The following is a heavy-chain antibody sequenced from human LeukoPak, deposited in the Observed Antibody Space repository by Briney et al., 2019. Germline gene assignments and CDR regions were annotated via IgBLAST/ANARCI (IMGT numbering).Heavy chain of an antibody. V-gene: IGHV1-2*02. J-gene: IGHJ1*01. D-gene: IGHD3-3*01. CDR1: GYTFTSYG. CDR2: INPDSGVT. Sequence: GASVKVSCKASGYTFTSYGISWVRQAPGKGLEWMGWINPDSGVTHYSEKFLGRVTMTRDTSINTAYMEVSGLTSDDTAVYFCARSWQQVVIRFLGFWGQGTLVTVSS. CDR3: ARSWQQVVIRFLGF.